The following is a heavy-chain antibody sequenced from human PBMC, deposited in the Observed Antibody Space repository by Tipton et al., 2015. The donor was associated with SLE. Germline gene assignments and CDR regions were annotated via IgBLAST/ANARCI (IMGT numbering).Heavy chain of an antibody. Sequence: TLSLTCTVSGGSISSSSYYWGWIRQPPGKGLEWIGSIYYGGSTYYNPSLKSRVTISVDTSKNQFSLKLSSVTAADTAVYHCARKGRWAARPSYWYFDLWGRGTLVTVSS. D-gene: IGHD6-6*01. J-gene: IGHJ2*01. CDR2: IYYGGST. CDR1: GGSISSSSYY. CDR3: ARKGRWAARPSYWYFDL. V-gene: IGHV4-39*07.